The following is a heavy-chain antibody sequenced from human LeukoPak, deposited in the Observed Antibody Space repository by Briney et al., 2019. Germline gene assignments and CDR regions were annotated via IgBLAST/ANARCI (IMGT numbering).Heavy chain of an antibody. CDR2: ISAYNGIT. V-gene: IGHV1-18*01. CDR3: ARAQYSTGWYDY. CDR1: GYTFISHD. Sequence: ASVKVSCKTSGYTFISHDITWVRQAPGQGLEWMGWISAYNGITSYAQKLQGRVTMTTDTLTSTAYMELRSLRSDDTAVYYCARAQYSTGWYDYWGQGTLVTVSS. D-gene: IGHD6-19*01. J-gene: IGHJ4*02.